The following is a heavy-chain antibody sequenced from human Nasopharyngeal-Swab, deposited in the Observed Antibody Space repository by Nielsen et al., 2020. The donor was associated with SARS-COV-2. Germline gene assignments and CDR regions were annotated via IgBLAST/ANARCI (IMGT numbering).Heavy chain of an antibody. CDR2: INPSGGST. CDR3: ARDGIAAAGPQLYYYYYGMDV. CDR1: GYTFTSYY. V-gene: IGHV1-46*01. D-gene: IGHD6-13*01. Sequence: ASVKVSCKVSGYTFTSYYMHWVRQAPGQGLEWMGIINPSGGSTSYAQKFQGRVTMTRDTSTSTVYMELSSLRSEDTAVYYCARDGIAAAGPQLYYYYYGMDVWGQGTTVTVSS. J-gene: IGHJ6*02.